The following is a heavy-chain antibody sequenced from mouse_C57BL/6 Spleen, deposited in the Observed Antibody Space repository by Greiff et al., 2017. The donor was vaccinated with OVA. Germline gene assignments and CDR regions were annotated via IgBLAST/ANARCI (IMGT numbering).Heavy chain of an antibody. D-gene: IGHD4-1*01. CDR1: GFSLTSYG. CDR2: IWGGGST. V-gene: IGHV2-9*01. CDR3: AKRELTGSYYYAMDY. J-gene: IGHJ4*01. Sequence: VMLVESGPGLVAPSQSLSITCTVSGFSLTSYGVDWVRQPPGKGLEWLGVIWGGGSTNYNSALMSRLSISKDNSKSQVFLKMNILQTDDTAMYYCAKRELTGSYYYAMDYWGQGTSVTVSS.